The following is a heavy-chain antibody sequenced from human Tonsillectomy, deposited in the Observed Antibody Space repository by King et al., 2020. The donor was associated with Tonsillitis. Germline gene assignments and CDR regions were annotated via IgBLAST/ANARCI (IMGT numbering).Heavy chain of an antibody. J-gene: IGHJ6*02. CDR2: IKEDGSEQ. V-gene: IGHV3-7*01. Sequence: VQLVESGGGLVQPGGSLRLSCAASGFTFSSYCMSWVRQAPGKGLEWVANIKEDGSEQYYMDAVQGRFTIYRDNAKNSLYLQMNSLRAEDTAVYYCASQASHYYYALDVWGQGTTVTVSS. CDR1: GFTFSSYC. CDR3: ASQASHYYYALDV.